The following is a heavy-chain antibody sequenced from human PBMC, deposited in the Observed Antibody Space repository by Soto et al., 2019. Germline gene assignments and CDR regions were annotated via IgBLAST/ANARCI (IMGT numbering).Heavy chain of an antibody. CDR1: GYTFTSYD. J-gene: IGHJ3*02. D-gene: IGHD3-10*01. V-gene: IGHV1-8*01. Sequence: GASVKVSCKASGYTFTSYDINWVRQATGQGLEWMGWMNPNSGNTGYAQKFQGRVTMTRNTSISTAYMELSSLRSEDTAVYYCAGAIGLLWFGELSGGIHAFDIWGQGTMVTVSS. CDR3: AGAIGLLWFGELSGGIHAFDI. CDR2: MNPNSGNT.